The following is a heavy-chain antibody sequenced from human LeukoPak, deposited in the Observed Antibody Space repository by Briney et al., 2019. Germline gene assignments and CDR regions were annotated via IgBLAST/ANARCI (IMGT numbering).Heavy chain of an antibody. V-gene: IGHV4-31*03. CDR2: IYYGGSP. J-gene: IGHJ4*02. CDR1: GGSFSSAGFY. CDR3: ARGSNGNFDC. Sequence: PSQTLPLSCFVSGGSFSSAGFYWGWVRQHPGKGLEWMGHIYYGGSPYYNPSLKSRVSMSIDTSKNDFSLRLSSVTAADTAIYYCARGSNGNFDCWGQGTLVTVSS. D-gene: IGHD1-26*01.